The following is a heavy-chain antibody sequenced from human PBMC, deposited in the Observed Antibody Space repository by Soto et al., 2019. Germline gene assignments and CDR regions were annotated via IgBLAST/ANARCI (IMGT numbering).Heavy chain of an antibody. D-gene: IGHD3-9*01. CDR2: IYYSGST. CDR1: GGSISSYY. V-gene: IGHV4-59*12. CDR3: ARAISLRYFDWLFPTYYYYGMDV. J-gene: IGHJ6*02. Sequence: SETLSLTCTVSGGSISSYYWSWIRQPPGKGLEWIGYIYYSGSTYYNPSLKSRVTISVDTSKNQFSLKLSSVTAADTAVYYCARAISLRYFDWLFPTYYYYGMDVWGQGTTVTVSS.